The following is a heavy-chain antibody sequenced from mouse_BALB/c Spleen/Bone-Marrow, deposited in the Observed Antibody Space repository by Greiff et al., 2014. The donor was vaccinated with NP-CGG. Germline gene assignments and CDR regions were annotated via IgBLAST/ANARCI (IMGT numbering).Heavy chain of an antibody. D-gene: IGHD2-12*01. CDR2: ISSGSSTI. V-gene: IGHV5-17*02. Sequence: EVQLQQSGGGLVQPGGSRKLSSAASGFTFSSFGMHWVRQAPEKGLEWVAYISSGSSTIYYADTVKGRFTISRDNPKNTLFLQMTSLRSEDTAMYYCARELLAYWGQGTLVTVSA. J-gene: IGHJ3*01. CDR1: GFTFSSFG. CDR3: ARELLAY.